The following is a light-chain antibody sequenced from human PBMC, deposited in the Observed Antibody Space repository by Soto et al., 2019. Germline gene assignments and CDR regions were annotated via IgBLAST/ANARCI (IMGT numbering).Light chain of an antibody. J-gene: IGKJ1*01. Sequence: EVVMTQSPATLSVSPGERATLSCRASQSISSDLAWYQQKPGQAPRLLIYGASTRASDIPARFSGSGSGTEFTLTISSLQSEDFAVYYCQQRSNWWTFGKGTKVDIK. V-gene: IGKV3-15*01. CDR2: GAS. CDR3: QQRSNWWT. CDR1: QSISSD.